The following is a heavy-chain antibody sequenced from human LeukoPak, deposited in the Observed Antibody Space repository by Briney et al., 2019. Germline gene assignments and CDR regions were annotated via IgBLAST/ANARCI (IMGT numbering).Heavy chain of an antibody. CDR1: GYSFTSYW. J-gene: IGHJ4*02. D-gene: IGHD6-19*01. V-gene: IGHV5-51*01. CDR3: ARHEVAGHFGY. CDR2: IYPGDSDT. Sequence: GESLKFSCTGSGYSFTSYWIGWVRPTSLKGLEWMGIIYPGDSDTRYSTSFQGQVTISADKSISTAYLQWSSLKASDTAMFYCARHEVAGHFGYWGQGTLVTVSS.